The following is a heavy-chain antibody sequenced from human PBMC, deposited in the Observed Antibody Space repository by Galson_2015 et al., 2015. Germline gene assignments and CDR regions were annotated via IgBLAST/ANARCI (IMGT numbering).Heavy chain of an antibody. V-gene: IGHV3-23*01. CDR3: AKDQTVAYYMDV. J-gene: IGHJ6*03. Sequence: SLRLSCAASGFTFSSYAMSWVRQAPGKGLGWVSAISGSGGSTYYADSVKGRFTISRDNSKNTLYLQMNSLRAEDTAVYYCAKDQTVAYYMDVWGKGTTVTVSS. CDR2: ISGSGGST. CDR1: GFTFSSYA. D-gene: IGHD2-15*01.